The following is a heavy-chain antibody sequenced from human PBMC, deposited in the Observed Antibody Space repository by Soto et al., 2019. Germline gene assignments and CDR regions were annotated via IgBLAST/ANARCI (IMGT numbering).Heavy chain of an antibody. Sequence: QVQLVQSGAEEKKPGASVKVSCKASGYTFTSYAMHWVRQAPGQRLEWMGWINAGNGNTKYSQKFQGRVTITRDTSASTAYMELSSLRYEDTAVYYCARDYDISGYPRYYFDYWGQGTLVTVSS. D-gene: IGHD3-22*01. J-gene: IGHJ4*02. CDR3: ARDYDISGYPRYYFDY. V-gene: IGHV1-3*05. CDR1: GYTFTSYA. CDR2: INAGNGNT.